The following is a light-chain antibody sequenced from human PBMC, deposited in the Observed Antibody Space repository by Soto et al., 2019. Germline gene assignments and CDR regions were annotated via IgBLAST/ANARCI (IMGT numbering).Light chain of an antibody. CDR1: QSVSSSY. Sequence: EIVLTQSPGTLSLSPGERATLSCRASQSVSSSYLAWYQQKPGQAPRLLIYGASSRATGIPDRFSGSGSGTDFNLTISRLEPEDFAVYYGQQYGSLPPYTFGQGTKLEIK. CDR2: GAS. CDR3: QQYGSLPPYT. V-gene: IGKV3-20*01. J-gene: IGKJ2*01.